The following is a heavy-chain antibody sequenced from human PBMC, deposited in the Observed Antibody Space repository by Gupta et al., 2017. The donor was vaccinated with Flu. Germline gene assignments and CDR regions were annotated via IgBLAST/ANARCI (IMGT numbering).Heavy chain of an antibody. Sequence: VASGFTFSSYGMNWVRQVPGKGLEWLSYISGSGTTIYYADSVKGRFTISRDNAKNSLYLQMNSLRAEDTAVYYCASYYYDSSGTHFWGQGTLVTVSS. V-gene: IGHV3-48*01. J-gene: IGHJ4*02. CDR2: ISGSGTTI. CDR1: GFTFSSYG. D-gene: IGHD3-22*01. CDR3: ASYYYDSSGTHF.